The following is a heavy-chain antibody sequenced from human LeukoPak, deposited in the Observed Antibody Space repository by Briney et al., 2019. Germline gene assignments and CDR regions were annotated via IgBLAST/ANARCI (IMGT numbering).Heavy chain of an antibody. Sequence: GESLKISCKGSGYGFTSYWIGWVRQMPGKGLEWMGIIYPGDSDTRYSPSFQGQVTISADKSISTAYLQWSSLKASDTAMYYCARHNVPSSGWYNGGVDFQHWGQGTLVTVSS. CDR3: ARHNVPSSGWYNGGVDFQH. J-gene: IGHJ1*01. CDR2: IYPGDSDT. D-gene: IGHD6-19*01. V-gene: IGHV5-51*01. CDR1: GYGFTSYW.